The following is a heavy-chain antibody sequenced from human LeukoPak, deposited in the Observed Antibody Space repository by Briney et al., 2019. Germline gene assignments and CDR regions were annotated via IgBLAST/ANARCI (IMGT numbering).Heavy chain of an antibody. D-gene: IGHD6-19*01. V-gene: IGHV1-46*01. J-gene: IGHJ4*02. CDR3: ARLSSGWYEYYFDY. Sequence: ASVKVSCKASGFIFTNYGISWVRQAPGQGLEWMGIINPSGGSTSYAQKFQGRVTMTRDMSTSTVYMELSSLRSEDTAVYYCARLSSGWYEYYFDYWGQGTLVTVSS. CDR1: GFIFTNYG. CDR2: INPSGGST.